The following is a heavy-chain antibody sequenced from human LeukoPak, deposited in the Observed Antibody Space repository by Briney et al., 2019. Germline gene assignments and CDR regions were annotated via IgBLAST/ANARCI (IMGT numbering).Heavy chain of an antibody. D-gene: IGHD3-9*01. J-gene: IGHJ4*02. V-gene: IGHV3-30-3*01. CDR2: ISYDGSNK. Sequence: GGSLRLSCAASGFTFSSYAIHWVRQAPGKGLEWVALISYDGSNKYYADSVKGRFTISRDNSKNTLYLQMNSLRAEDTAVYYCASPRGYYDILTPFDYWGQGTLVTVSS. CDR3: ASPRGYYDILTPFDY. CDR1: GFTFSSYA.